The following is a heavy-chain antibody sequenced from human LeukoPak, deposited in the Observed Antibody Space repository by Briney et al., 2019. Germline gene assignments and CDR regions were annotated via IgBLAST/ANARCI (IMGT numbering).Heavy chain of an antibody. D-gene: IGHD7-27*01. CDR2: ISYDGSNK. V-gene: IGHV3-30*18. J-gene: IGHJ4*02. CDR1: GFTFSSYG. Sequence: GRSLRLSCAASGFTFSSYGMHWVRQAPGKGLERVAVISYDGSNKYYADSVKGRFTISRDNSKNTLYLQMNSLRAEDTAVYYCAKDPVGNNWGQGTLVTVSS. CDR3: AKDPVGNN.